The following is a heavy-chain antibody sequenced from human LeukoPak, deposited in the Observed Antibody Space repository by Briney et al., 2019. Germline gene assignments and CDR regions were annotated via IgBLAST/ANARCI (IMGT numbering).Heavy chain of an antibody. CDR1: GFTFSSYW. CDR3: AGDPLWGGSGSYYGH. CDR2: IKQDGSEK. Sequence: GGSLRLSCTASGFTFSSYWMSWVRQAPGKGLEWVANIKQDGSEKNYVDSVRGRFTISRDNAKNSLYLEMNSLRAEDTAVYYCAGDPLWGGSGSYYGHWGQGTLVTVSS. J-gene: IGHJ4*02. D-gene: IGHD3-10*01. V-gene: IGHV3-7*03.